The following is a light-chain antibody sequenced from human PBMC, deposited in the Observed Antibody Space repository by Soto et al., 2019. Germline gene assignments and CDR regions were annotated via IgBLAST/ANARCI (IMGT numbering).Light chain of an antibody. CDR3: QQYKNLYS. CDR2: GAS. CDR1: QSVGNN. V-gene: IGKV3D-15*01. J-gene: IGKJ2*03. Sequence: EVVMAQSPVTLSVSPGDGAALSCRASQSVGNNLAWYQQKPGQGPRLLIYGASSRATGTPDRFSGSGSGTDFTLTINRLEPEDFGTYYCQQYKNLYSFGQGTKVDIK.